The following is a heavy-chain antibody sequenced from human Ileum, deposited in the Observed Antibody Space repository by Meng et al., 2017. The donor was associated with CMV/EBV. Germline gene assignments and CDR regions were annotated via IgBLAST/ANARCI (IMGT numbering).Heavy chain of an antibody. Sequence: GGSLRLSCAASGFTFSSYRMNWVRQAPGKGLEWVSSISSSSSYIYYADSVKGRFTISRDNAKNSLCLQMNNLRAEDTAVYYCARVLVSSSWATPRPLYYYYYYGMDVWGQGTTVTVSS. CDR2: ISSSSSYI. D-gene: IGHD6-13*01. V-gene: IGHV3-21*01. CDR1: GFTFSSYR. J-gene: IGHJ6*02. CDR3: ARVLVSSSWATPRPLYYYYYYGMDV.